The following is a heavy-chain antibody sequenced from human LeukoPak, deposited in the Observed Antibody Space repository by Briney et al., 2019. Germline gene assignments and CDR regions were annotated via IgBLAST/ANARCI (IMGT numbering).Heavy chain of an antibody. D-gene: IGHD1-7*01. CDR1: GFTFTSYW. CDR3: ARPTTTLEY. V-gene: IGHV3-74*01. Sequence: PGGSLRLSCATSGFTFTSYWMHWVRQAPGKGLVWVSRINPDGSGPIYADSVKGRFTISRDNAKNTLYLQMNSLRDEDTAEYYCARPTTTLEYWGQGTLVTVSS. J-gene: IGHJ4*02. CDR2: INPDGSGP.